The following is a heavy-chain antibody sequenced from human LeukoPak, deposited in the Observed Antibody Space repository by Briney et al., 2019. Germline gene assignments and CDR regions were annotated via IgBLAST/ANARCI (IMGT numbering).Heavy chain of an antibody. D-gene: IGHD5-18*01. CDR1: GFTLGSHD. CDR3: VREARGYHYTYFDY. CDR2: VSSGFHA. V-gene: IGHV3-13*01. Sequence: GGSLRLSCTASGFTLGSHDMHWVRQIPGQGLEWVAAVSSGFHAFFADSVQGRFTVSGEDARNSLYLQMNSLRAGDTAVYYCVREARGYHYTYFDYWGQGTLVTVSS. J-gene: IGHJ4*02.